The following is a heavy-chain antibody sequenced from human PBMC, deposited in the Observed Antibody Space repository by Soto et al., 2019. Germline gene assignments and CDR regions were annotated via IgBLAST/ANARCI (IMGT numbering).Heavy chain of an antibody. Sequence: GGSLRLSCAASGFTFSSYGMHWVRQAPGKGLEWVAVISYDGSNKYYADSVKGRFTISRDNSKNTLYLQMNSLRAEDTAVYYCAKDIAAAGTRGPFDYWGQGTLVTVSS. J-gene: IGHJ4*02. CDR1: GFTFSSYG. CDR3: AKDIAAAGTRGPFDY. CDR2: ISYDGSNK. V-gene: IGHV3-30*18. D-gene: IGHD6-13*01.